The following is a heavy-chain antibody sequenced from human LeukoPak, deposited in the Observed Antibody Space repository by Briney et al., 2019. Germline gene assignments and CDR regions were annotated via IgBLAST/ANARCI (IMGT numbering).Heavy chain of an antibody. CDR3: ARVHGGYDILTGSFDY. D-gene: IGHD3-9*01. J-gene: IGHJ4*02. V-gene: IGHV3-21*01. CDR1: GFTFSSYS. Sequence: GGSLRLSCAASGFTFSSYSMNWVRQAPGKGLEWVSSISSSSSYIYYADSVKGRFTISRDKAKNSLYLQMNSLRAEDTAVYYCARVHGGYDILTGSFDYWGQGTLVTVSS. CDR2: ISSSSSYI.